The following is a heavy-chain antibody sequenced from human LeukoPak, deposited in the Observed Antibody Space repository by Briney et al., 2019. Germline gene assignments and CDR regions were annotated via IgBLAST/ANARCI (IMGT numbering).Heavy chain of an antibody. Sequence: ASVKVSCKASGYTFTSYDIIWLRQAPGQGLEWLGWISTYNGNTHYAQKLQGRVTMTTDTSTTTAYMELRSLRSDDTAVYYCARDYRTGFDYWGQGTLVTVSS. D-gene: IGHD7-27*01. V-gene: IGHV1-18*01. CDR3: ARDYRTGFDY. CDR1: GYTFTSYD. J-gene: IGHJ4*02. CDR2: ISTYNGNT.